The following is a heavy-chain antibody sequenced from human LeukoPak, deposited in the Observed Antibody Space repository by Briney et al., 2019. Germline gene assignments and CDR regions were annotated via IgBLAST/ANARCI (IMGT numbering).Heavy chain of an antibody. CDR3: ARESHYGDYHNWFDP. CDR1: GYTITSYG. V-gene: IGHV1-18*01. J-gene: IGHJ5*02. D-gene: IGHD4-17*01. CDR2: ISAYNGNR. Sequence: ASVKASCKASGYTITSYGISWVGQAPGQGLEWMGWISAYNGNRNYAQKLQGRVTMTTDTSTSTAYMERRSPRSDDTALYYYARESHYGDYHNWFDPWRQGTLVTVPS.